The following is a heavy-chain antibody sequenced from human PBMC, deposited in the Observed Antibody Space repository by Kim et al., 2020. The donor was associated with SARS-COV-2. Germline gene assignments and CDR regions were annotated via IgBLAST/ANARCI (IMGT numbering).Heavy chain of an antibody. D-gene: IGHD3-10*01. CDR1: GGSFSGYY. CDR3: ARGGFRRSTLFDY. J-gene: IGHJ4*02. V-gene: IGHV4-34*01. Sequence: SETLSLTCAVYGGSFSGYYWSWIRQPPGKGLEWIGEINHSGSTNYNPSLKSRVTISVDTSKNQFSLKLSSVTAADTAVYYCARGGFRRSTLFDYWGQGTL. CDR2: INHSGST.